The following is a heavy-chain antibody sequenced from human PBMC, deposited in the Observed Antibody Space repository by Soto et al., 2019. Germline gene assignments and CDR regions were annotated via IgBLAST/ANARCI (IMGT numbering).Heavy chain of an antibody. CDR2: ILVGGST. D-gene: IGHD2-8*02. CDR3: AKATATGGGAFDI. CDR1: GFTCRSYD. V-gene: IGHV3-23*01. J-gene: IGHJ3*02. Sequence: PVGSLRLSCAASGFTCRSYDMSWVRQAPGKGLEWVSTILVGGSTYYPDSVKGRFTISRDNSKNTLFLQMNSLTAGDTAVYYCAKATATGGGAFDICGQGTMVTVSS.